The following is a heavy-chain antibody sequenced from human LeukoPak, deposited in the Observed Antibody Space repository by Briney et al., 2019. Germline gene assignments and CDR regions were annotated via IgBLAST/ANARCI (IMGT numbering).Heavy chain of an antibody. CDR2: ISYDGSND. CDR1: GFTFSTYG. J-gene: IGHJ4*02. V-gene: IGHV3-30*18. Sequence: GRSLRLSCAASGFTFSTYGMHWVRQAPGKGLAWVAVISYDGSNDYYADSVKGRFTISRDNSKNTLYLQMNSLRAEDTAVYYCAKLDRNYYYGSGTPYWGQGTLVTVSS. CDR3: AKLDRNYYYGSGTPY. D-gene: IGHD3-10*01.